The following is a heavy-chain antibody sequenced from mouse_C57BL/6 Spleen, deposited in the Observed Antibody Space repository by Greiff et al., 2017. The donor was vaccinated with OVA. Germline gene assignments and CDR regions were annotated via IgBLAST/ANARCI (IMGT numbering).Heavy chain of an antibody. Sequence: QVQLQQSGAELVKPGASVKISCKASGYAFSSYWMNWVKQRPGKGLEWIGQIYPGDGDTNYNGKFKGKATLTADKSSSTAYMQLSSLTSEDSAVYFCARAAYYSNPWFAYWGQGTLVTVSA. D-gene: IGHD2-5*01. V-gene: IGHV1-80*01. CDR1: GYAFSSYW. J-gene: IGHJ3*01. CDR3: ARAAYYSNPWFAY. CDR2: IYPGDGDT.